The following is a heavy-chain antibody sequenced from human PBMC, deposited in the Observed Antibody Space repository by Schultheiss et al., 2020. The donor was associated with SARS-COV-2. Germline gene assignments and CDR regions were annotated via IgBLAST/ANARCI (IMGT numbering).Heavy chain of an antibody. CDR2: ISSSSSYI. V-gene: IGHV3-21*01. Sequence: GGSLRLSCAASGFTFSSYSMNWVRQAPGKGLEWVSSISSSSSYIYYADSVKGRFTISRDNAKNSLYLQMNSLRAEDTAVYYCASDVGHDFWSGYLEKYGMDVWGQGTTVTVSS. CDR1: GFTFSSYS. D-gene: IGHD3-3*01. J-gene: IGHJ6*02. CDR3: ASDVGHDFWSGYLEKYGMDV.